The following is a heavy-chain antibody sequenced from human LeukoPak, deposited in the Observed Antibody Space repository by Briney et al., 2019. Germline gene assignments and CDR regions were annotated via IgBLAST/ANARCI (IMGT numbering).Heavy chain of an antibody. CDR1: GYTFTSYG. CDR3: ARVGGVVVPAALYFDY. J-gene: IGHJ4*02. Sequence: ATVKVSCKASGYTFTSYGISWVRQAPGQGLEWMGWISAYNGNTNYAQKLQGRVTMTTDTSTSTAYMELRSLRSDDTAVYYCARVGGVVVPAALYFDYWGQGTLVTVSS. D-gene: IGHD2-2*01. CDR2: ISAYNGNT. V-gene: IGHV1-18*01.